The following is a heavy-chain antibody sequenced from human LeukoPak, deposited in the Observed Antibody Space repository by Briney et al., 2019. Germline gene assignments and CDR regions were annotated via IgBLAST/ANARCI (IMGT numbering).Heavy chain of an antibody. D-gene: IGHD3-22*01. CDR3: ARDYYDSSGYYYGSVAFDI. CDR1: GYTFTSYG. V-gene: IGHV1-18*01. Sequence: ASVKVSCKASGYTFTSYGISWVRQAPGQGLEWMGWISAYNGNTNYAQKLQGRVTMTTDTSTSTAYMELRSLRSDDTAVYYCARDYYDSSGYYYGSVAFDIWGQGTMVTVSS. J-gene: IGHJ3*02. CDR2: ISAYNGNT.